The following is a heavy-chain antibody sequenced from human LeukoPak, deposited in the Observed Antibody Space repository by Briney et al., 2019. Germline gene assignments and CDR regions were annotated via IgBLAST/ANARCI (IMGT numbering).Heavy chain of an antibody. CDR1: GFTFSSYS. Sequence: GGSLRLSCVASGFTFSSYSLTWVRQTPEKGLAWVSIIGGPGAPTFYADSVEGRFTISRDNSKNTVYLQMNSLRAEDTALCFCARGATRATRHFDLWGRGTLVTVSS. D-gene: IGHD2-15*01. CDR3: ARGATRATRHFDL. J-gene: IGHJ2*01. V-gene: IGHV3-23*01. CDR2: IGGPGAPT.